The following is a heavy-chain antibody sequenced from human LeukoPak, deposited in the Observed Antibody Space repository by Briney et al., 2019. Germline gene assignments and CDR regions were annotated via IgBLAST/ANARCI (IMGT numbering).Heavy chain of an antibody. CDR1: GGSFSGYY. CDR2: INHSGST. V-gene: IGHV4-34*01. D-gene: IGHD3-10*01. J-gene: IGHJ4*02. CDR3: AGRESDGSGSRTFDY. Sequence: SETLSLTCAVSGGSFSGYYWSWIRQPPGKGLEWIGEINHSGSTNYNPSRKSRVTISVDTSKNQFSLKLSSVTAADTAVYYCAGRESDGSGSRTFDYWGQGTLVTVSS.